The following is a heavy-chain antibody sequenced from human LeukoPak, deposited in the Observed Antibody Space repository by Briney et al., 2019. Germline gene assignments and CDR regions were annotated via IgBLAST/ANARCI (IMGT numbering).Heavy chain of an antibody. D-gene: IGHD3-3*01. CDR1: GASISNFY. CDR3: AQSYYDFWTGPIGY. V-gene: IGHV4-4*07. CDR2: IYTSGNT. Sequence: PSETLSLTCTVSGASISNFYWSWIRQPAGKGLEWIGRIYTSGNTNYNPSLKSRVTMSVDTSKNQFSLKLSSVTAADTAVYYCAQSYYDFWTGPIGYWGQGTLVTVSS. J-gene: IGHJ4*02.